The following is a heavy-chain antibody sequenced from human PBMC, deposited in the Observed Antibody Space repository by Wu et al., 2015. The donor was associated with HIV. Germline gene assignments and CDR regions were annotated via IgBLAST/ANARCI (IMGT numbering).Heavy chain of an antibody. D-gene: IGHD6-19*01. V-gene: IGHV1-18*01. Sequence: QVQLVQSGAEVKKPGASVKVSCKASGYTFTSYGISWVRQAPGQGLEWMGWISAYNGNTNYAQKLQGRVTMTTDTSTSTAYMELRSLRSDDTAVYYCARDHGIAVAGPSYYYYGMDVWGQGTTVTVSS. CDR3: ARDHGIAVAGPSYYYYGMDV. CDR2: ISAYNGNT. J-gene: IGHJ6*02. CDR1: GYTFTSYG.